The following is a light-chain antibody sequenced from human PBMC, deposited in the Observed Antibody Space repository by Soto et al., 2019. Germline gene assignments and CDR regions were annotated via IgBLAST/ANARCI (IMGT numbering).Light chain of an antibody. J-gene: IGKJ4*01. CDR1: QMVVGN. CDR2: GAS. Sequence: EIVMTQSPATLSLSPGERATPFARAVQMVVGNLAWYQQKPGQAPRLLIYGASTTATGIPARFSGSGSGTEFTLTISSLQSEDFAFYYCQQYHSWPPRLTFGGGTKVEIK. V-gene: IGKV3-15*01. CDR3: QQYHSWPPRLT.